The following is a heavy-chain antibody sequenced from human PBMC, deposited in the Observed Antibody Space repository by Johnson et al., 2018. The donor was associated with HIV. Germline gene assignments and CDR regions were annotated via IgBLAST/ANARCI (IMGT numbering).Heavy chain of an antibody. CDR3: ARDSASGQHLLNSDAFDI. J-gene: IGHJ3*02. CDR2: ISYDGSNK. CDR1: GFTFSSYA. Sequence: VQVVESGGGVVQPGRSLRLSCAASGFTFSSYAMHWVRQAPGKGLEWVAVISYDGSNKYYADSVKGRFTISRDNSKNTLYLQMNSLRAEDTAVYYCARDSASGQHLLNSDAFDIWGQGTMVTISS. D-gene: IGHD6-13*01. V-gene: IGHV3-30*04.